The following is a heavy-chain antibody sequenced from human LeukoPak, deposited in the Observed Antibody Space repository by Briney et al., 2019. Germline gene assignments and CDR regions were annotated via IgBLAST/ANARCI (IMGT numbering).Heavy chain of an antibody. CDR2: ISAYNGIT. Sequence: ASVKVSCKASGYTFTSYGISWVRQAPGQGLEWMGWISAYNGITNYAQKLQGRVTMTTDTSTSTAYMELRSLRSEDTAVYYCATASEYYYGSGALGYWGQGTLVTVSS. CDR3: ATASEYYYGSGALGY. J-gene: IGHJ4*02. CDR1: GYTFTSYG. D-gene: IGHD3-10*01. V-gene: IGHV1-18*01.